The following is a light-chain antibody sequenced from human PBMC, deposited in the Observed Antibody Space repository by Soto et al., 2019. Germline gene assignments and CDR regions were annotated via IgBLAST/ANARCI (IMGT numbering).Light chain of an antibody. V-gene: IGKV4-1*01. J-gene: IGKJ1*01. CDR2: WAS. CDR3: QQYYSIPHT. CDR1: QSVLYSSNNNNY. Sequence: DIVMTQSPDSLAVSLGERATINCKSSQSVLYSSNNNNYLAWYQQKPGQPPKLLIYWASTRESGVPDRFSGSGSGTDFTLTISTLQAEDVAVYYCQQYYSIPHTVGQGTKVEIK.